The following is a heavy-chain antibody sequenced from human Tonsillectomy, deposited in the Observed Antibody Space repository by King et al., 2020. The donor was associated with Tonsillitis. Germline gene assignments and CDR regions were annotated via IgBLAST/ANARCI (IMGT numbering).Heavy chain of an antibody. CDR1: GGSFSGYY. CDR2: INHSGST. J-gene: IGHJ6*02. CDR3: ARGPRYYDILTGYPYYGMDV. Sequence: VQLQQWGAGLLKPSETLSLTCAVYGGSFSGYYWSWIRQPPGKGLEWIGEINHSGSTNYNPSLKSRVTISVEPSKNQFSLKLGSVTAADTAVYYCARGPRYYDILTGYPYYGMDVWGQGTTVTVSS. D-gene: IGHD3-9*01. V-gene: IGHV4-34*01.